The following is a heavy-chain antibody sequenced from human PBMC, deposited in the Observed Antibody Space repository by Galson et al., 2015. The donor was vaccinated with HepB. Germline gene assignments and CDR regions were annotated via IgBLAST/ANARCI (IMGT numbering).Heavy chain of an antibody. Sequence: SVKVSCKASGHTFTSYHMHWVRQAPGQGLEWMGIINPSGGSTSYAQKFQGRVTMTRDTSTSTVYMELSSLRSEDTAVYYCARDWATMVRPGDYWGQGTLVTVSS. CDR1: GHTFTSYH. CDR3: ARDWATMVRPGDY. D-gene: IGHD3-10*01. CDR2: INPSGGST. V-gene: IGHV1-46*01. J-gene: IGHJ4*02.